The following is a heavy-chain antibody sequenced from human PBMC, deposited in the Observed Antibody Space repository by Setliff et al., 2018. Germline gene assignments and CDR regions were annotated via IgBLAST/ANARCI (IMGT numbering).Heavy chain of an antibody. D-gene: IGHD3-9*01. CDR1: GFTFSSYE. CDR3: ACPDILTGLSDY. J-gene: IGHJ4*02. CDR2: ISSSGSTI. Sequence: GGSLRLSRAASGFTFSSYEMNWVRQAPGKGLEWVSYISSSGSTIFYADSVKGRFTISRDNAKKSLYLQMNSLRAEDTAVYYCACPDILTGLSDYWGQGTLVTVSS. V-gene: IGHV3-48*03.